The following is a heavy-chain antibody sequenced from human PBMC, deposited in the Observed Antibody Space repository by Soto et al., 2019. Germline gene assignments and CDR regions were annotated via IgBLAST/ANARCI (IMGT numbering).Heavy chain of an antibody. D-gene: IGHD3-9*01. Sequence: SETLSLTCTVSGGSISSYYWSWIRQPPGKGLEWIGYIYYSGSTYYNPSLKSRVTISVDTSKNQFSLKLSSVTAADTAVYYCASSDILTGYRANYYYYYGMDVWGQGTTVTVSS. CDR3: ASSDILTGYRANYYYYYGMDV. J-gene: IGHJ6*02. CDR2: IYYSGST. V-gene: IGHV4-59*12. CDR1: GGSISSYY.